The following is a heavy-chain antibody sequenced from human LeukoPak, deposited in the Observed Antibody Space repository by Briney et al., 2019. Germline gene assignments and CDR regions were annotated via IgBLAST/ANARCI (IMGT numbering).Heavy chain of an antibody. D-gene: IGHD1-26*01. V-gene: IGHV3-7*01. Sequence: GGSLRLSCAASGFSFRNYWMTWVRQAPGKGLEWVANIKQDGSVKNYVDSVKGQFTISSDHAENSLYLQMNSLRAEDTALYFCARDVNTWEIPLDSWGQGTLVTVSS. CDR2: IKQDGSVK. J-gene: IGHJ4*02. CDR1: GFSFRNYW. CDR3: ARDVNTWEIPLDS.